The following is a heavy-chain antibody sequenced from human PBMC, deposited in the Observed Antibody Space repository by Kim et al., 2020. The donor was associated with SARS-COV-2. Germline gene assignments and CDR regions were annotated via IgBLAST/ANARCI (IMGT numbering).Heavy chain of an antibody. V-gene: IGHV3-23*03. CDR3: AKDSGGGYYYYYGMDV. D-gene: IGHD3-10*01. Sequence: DSVKGRFTISRDDSENTLYLQMNSLRAEDTAVYYCAKDSGGGYYYYYGMDVWGQGTTVTVSS. J-gene: IGHJ6*02.